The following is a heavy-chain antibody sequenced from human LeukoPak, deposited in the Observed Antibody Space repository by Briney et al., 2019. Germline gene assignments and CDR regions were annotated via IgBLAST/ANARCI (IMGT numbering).Heavy chain of an antibody. Sequence: ASVKVSCKASGYTFTSYYMHWVRQAPGQGLEWVGIINPSGGSTSYAQKFQGRVTMTGDMSTSTVYMELSSLRSEDTAVYYCARSRFWSGYTWGQGTLVTVSS. CDR3: ARSRFWSGYT. J-gene: IGHJ4*02. D-gene: IGHD3-3*01. CDR2: INPSGGST. V-gene: IGHV1-46*01. CDR1: GYTFTSYY.